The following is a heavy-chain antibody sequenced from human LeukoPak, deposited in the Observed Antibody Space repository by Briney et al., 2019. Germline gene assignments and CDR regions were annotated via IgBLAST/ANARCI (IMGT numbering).Heavy chain of an antibody. CDR3: AKPMPGPYSSSSIIFDY. Sequence: GGSLRLSCAASGFTVSSDYMSWVRQAPGEGLEWVSIFYDGGRTYYADSVKGRFTISGDSSKNTLYLQMNSLRAEDTAVYYCAKPMPGPYSSSSIIFDYWGQGTLVTVS. D-gene: IGHD6-6*01. CDR2: FYDGGRT. J-gene: IGHJ4*02. CDR1: GFTVSSDY. V-gene: IGHV3-53*01.